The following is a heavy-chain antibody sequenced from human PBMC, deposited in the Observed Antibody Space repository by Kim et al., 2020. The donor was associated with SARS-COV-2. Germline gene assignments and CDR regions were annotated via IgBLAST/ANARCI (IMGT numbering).Heavy chain of an antibody. J-gene: IGHJ4*02. CDR3: TTASSSWTYYFDY. D-gene: IGHD6-13*01. Sequence: GGSLRLSCAASGFTFSNAWMSWVRQAPGKGLEWVGRIKSKTDGGTTDYAAPVKGRFTISRDDSKNTLYLQMNSLKTEDTAVYYCTTASSSWTYYFDYWGQGTLVTVSS. V-gene: IGHV3-15*01. CDR2: IKSKTDGGTT. CDR1: GFTFSNAW.